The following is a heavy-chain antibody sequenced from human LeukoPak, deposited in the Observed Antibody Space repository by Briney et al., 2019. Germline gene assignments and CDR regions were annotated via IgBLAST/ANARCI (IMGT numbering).Heavy chain of an antibody. D-gene: IGHD2-2*01. J-gene: IGHJ4*02. CDR3: AGSTDIVVVPAALY. V-gene: IGHV4-31*03. CDR1: GGSISSGGYY. CDR2: IYYSGST. Sequence: PSQTLSLTCTVSGGSISSGGYYWSWIRQHPGKGLEWIGYIYYSGSTYYNPSLKSRVTISVDTSKNQFSLKLSSVTAADTAVYYCAGSTDIVVVPAALYWGQGTLVTVPS.